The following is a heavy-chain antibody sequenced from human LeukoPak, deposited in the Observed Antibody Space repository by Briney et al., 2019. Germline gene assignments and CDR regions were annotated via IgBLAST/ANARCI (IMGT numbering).Heavy chain of an antibody. Sequence: SETLSLTCTVSGGSISNSSFYWGWIRQPPGKGLEWIGTIYYKGYTFYNSSLKSRVILSVDTSKNQFSLKVTSMTAADTAVYYCARDRGYYDILTGYYTGCFDPWGQGTLVTVSS. CDR3: ARDRGYYDILTGYYTGCFDP. D-gene: IGHD3-9*01. J-gene: IGHJ5*02. CDR2: IYYKGYT. V-gene: IGHV4-39*07. CDR1: GGSISNSSFY.